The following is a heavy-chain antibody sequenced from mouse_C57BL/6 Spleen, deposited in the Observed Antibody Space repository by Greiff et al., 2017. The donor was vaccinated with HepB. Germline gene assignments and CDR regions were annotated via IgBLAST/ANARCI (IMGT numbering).Heavy chain of an antibody. V-gene: IGHV1-64*01. D-gene: IGHD1-1*02. CDR3: ASEWHGGSLRFYCCAMDY. CDR1: GYTFTSYW. CDR2: IHPNSGST. J-gene: IGHJ4*01. Sequence: QVQLQQSGAELVKPGASVKLSCKASGYTFTSYWMHWVKQRPGQGLEWIGMIHPNSGSTNYNEKFKSKATLTVDKSSSTAYMQLSSLTSEDSAVYYLASEWHGGSLRFYCCAMDYWGQGTSVTVSS.